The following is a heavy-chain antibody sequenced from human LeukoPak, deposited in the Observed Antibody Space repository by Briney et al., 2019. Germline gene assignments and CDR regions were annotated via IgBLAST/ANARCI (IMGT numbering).Heavy chain of an antibody. J-gene: IGHJ4*02. D-gene: IGHD6-13*01. CDR1: GDSISSSSSY. CDR2: IYYSGST. Sequence: PSETLSLTCTVSGDSISSSSSYWGWIRQPPGEGLEWIGSIYYSGSTYYNPSLKSRVTISVDTSKNQFSLKLSSVTAADTAVYYCATRSSWDDFDYWGQGTLVTVSS. V-gene: IGHV4-39*01. CDR3: ATRSSWDDFDY.